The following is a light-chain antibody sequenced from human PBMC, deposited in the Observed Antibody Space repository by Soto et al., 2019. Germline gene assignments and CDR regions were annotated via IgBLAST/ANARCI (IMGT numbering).Light chain of an antibody. CDR1: SSDVGGYNY. CDR3: SSYTGSSRHVV. J-gene: IGLJ2*01. Sequence: QSALTQPASVSGSPGQSITISCTGTSSDVGGYNYVSWYQQHPGKAPKLMIYEVSNRPSGVSNRFSGSKSGNTASLTISGLQAEDEADYYCSSYTGSSRHVVFGGGTKLTVL. V-gene: IGLV2-14*01. CDR2: EVS.